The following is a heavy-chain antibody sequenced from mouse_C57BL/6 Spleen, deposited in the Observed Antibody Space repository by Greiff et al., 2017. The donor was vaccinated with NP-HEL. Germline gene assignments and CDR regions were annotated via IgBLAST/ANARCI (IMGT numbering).Heavy chain of an antibody. D-gene: IGHD2-4*01. J-gene: IGHJ3*01. Sequence: QVQLQQPGAELVKPGASVKLSCKASGYTFTSYWMHWVKQRPGQGLEWIGMIHPNSGSTNYNEKFKSKATLTVDKSSSTAYMQLSSLTSEDSAVDYWARVYDYARDFAYWGQGTLVTVSA. V-gene: IGHV1-64*01. CDR2: IHPNSGST. CDR3: ARVYDYARDFAY. CDR1: GYTFTSYW.